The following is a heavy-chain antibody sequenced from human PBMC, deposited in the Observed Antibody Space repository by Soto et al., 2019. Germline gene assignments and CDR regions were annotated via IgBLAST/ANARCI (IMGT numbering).Heavy chain of an antibody. CDR3: TRSPRSITGTPTGGAQNDY. D-gene: IGHD1-7*01. J-gene: IGHJ4*02. CDR2: ISSDNKYI. CDR1: GSSSFSYT. Sequence: EMQLVESGGDLVKPGGSLSLSGAGAGSSSFSYTMTWVRQAPGKGLEGVSPISSDNKYIYNADSVKGRFTISRDNAKSSLFLQMNSLRADDTAVYYCTRSPRSITGTPTGGAQNDYWGQGALVTVSS. V-gene: IGHV3-21*01.